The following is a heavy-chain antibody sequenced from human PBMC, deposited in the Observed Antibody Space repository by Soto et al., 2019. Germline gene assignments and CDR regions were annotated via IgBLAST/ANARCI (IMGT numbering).Heavy chain of an antibody. D-gene: IGHD3-3*01. CDR2: IYYSGST. CDR3: ARGKLEVANTTPFDY. V-gene: IGHV4-59*12. Sequence: SETLSLTCTVSGGSISSYYGSWIRQPPGKGLEWIGYIYYSGSTNYNPSLKSRVTISVDTSKNQFSLKLSSVTAADTAVYYCARGKLEVANTTPFDYRGQGTLVTVPS. J-gene: IGHJ4*02. CDR1: GGSISSYY.